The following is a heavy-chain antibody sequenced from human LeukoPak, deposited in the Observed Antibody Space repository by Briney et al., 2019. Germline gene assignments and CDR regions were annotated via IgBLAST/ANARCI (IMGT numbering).Heavy chain of an antibody. D-gene: IGHD2-15*01. CDR1: GFTFSSYS. J-gene: IGHJ6*03. Sequence: GGSLRLSCAASGFTFSSYSMSWVRQAPGKGLEWVSSISSSSSYIYYADSVKGRFTISRDNSKNTLYLQMNSLRAEDTAVYYCAKEDCSGGSCYRDYYYYMDVWGKGTTVTISS. V-gene: IGHV3-21*04. CDR2: ISSSSSYI. CDR3: AKEDCSGGSCYRDYYYYMDV.